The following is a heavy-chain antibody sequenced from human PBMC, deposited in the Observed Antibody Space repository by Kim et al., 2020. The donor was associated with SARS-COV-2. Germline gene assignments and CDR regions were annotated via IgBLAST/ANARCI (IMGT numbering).Heavy chain of an antibody. V-gene: IGHV3-15*01. J-gene: IGHJ4*02. D-gene: IGHD4-4*01. CDR3: TTDITDDSHLDY. Sequence: TDYAAPMKGRFTISRDDSQNTLYLQMKSLKTEDTAVYYCTTDITDDSHLDYWGQGTLVTVSS. CDR2: T.